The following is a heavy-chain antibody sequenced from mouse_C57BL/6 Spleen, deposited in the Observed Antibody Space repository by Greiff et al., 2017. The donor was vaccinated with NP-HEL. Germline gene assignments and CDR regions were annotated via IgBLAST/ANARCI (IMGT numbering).Heavy chain of an antibody. V-gene: IGHV5-4*01. D-gene: IGHD1-1*01. CDR2: ISDGGSYT. Sequence: VQLKESGGGLVKPGGSLKLSCAASGFTFSSYAMSWVRQTPEKRLEWVATISDGGSYTYYPDNVKGRFTISRDNAKNNLYLQMSHLKSEDTAMYYCARDRGYGSSWFAYWGQGTLVTVSA. CDR3: ARDRGYGSSWFAY. CDR1: GFTFSSYA. J-gene: IGHJ3*01.